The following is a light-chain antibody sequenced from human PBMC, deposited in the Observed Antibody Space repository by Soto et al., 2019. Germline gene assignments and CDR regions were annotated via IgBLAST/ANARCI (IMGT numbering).Light chain of an antibody. Sequence: QSVLTQPPSASGTPGQRVTISCSGSRSNIGSNPVNWYQHLPGTAPKVLIYSNNQRPSGVPDRFSGSKSGTSASLAISGLQSEDEADYYCAAWDDSFWVFGGGTKLTVL. CDR2: SNN. CDR1: RSNIGSNP. CDR3: AAWDDSFWV. J-gene: IGLJ3*02. V-gene: IGLV1-44*01.